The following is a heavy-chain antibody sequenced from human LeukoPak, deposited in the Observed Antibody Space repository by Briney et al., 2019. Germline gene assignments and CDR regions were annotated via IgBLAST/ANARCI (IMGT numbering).Heavy chain of an antibody. CDR3: ARISDYYGDYLFDS. D-gene: IGHD4-17*01. J-gene: IGHJ4*02. CDR2: IYTSGSS. Sequence: SETLSLTCTVSGGSVGLYYWSWIRQPAGKGLEWIGRIYTSGSSNYNPSLQSRVIMSLDTSKNQFSLELSSVTAADTAVYYCARISDYYGDYLFDSRGQGTLVTVSS. V-gene: IGHV4-4*07. CDR1: GGSVGLYY.